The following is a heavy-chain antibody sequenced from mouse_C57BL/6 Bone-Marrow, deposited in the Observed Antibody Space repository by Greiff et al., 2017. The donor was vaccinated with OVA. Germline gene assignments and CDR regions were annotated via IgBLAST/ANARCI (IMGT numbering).Heavy chain of an antibody. CDR3: ATYGPWFAY. Sequence: QVHVKQSGAELVRPGASVKLSCKASGYTFTDYYINWVKQRPGQGLEWIARIYPGSGNTYYNEKFKGKATLTAEKSSSTAYMQLSSLTSEDSAVYFCATYGPWFAYWGQGTLVTVSA. D-gene: IGHD1-1*01. V-gene: IGHV1-76*01. J-gene: IGHJ3*01. CDR1: GYTFTDYY. CDR2: IYPGSGNT.